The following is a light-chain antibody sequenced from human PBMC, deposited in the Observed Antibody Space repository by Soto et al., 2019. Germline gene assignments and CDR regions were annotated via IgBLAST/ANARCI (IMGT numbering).Light chain of an antibody. CDR1: SSNIGAGYD. Sequence: QSVLTQPPSVSGAPGQRVTISCAGGSSNIGAGYDVHWYQQLPGTAPKLLIFGNTNRPSGVPDRFSGSKSGTSASLAITGLQADDEADYYCQSYDSSLSVVVFGGGTQLTVL. V-gene: IGLV1-40*01. CDR3: QSYDSSLSVVV. CDR2: GNT. J-gene: IGLJ7*01.